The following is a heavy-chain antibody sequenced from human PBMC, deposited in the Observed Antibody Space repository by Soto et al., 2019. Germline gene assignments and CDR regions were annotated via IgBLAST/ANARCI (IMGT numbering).Heavy chain of an antibody. D-gene: IGHD1-7*01. V-gene: IGHV4-59*08. CDR2: IYYSGST. CDR1: GGSISSYY. CDR3: ARVGIGNYGPGGPNWFDP. Sequence: PSETLSLTCTVSGGSISSYYWSWIRQPPGKGLEWIGYIYYSGSTNYNPSLKSRVTISVDTSKNQFSLKLSSVTAADTAVYYCARVGIGNYGPGGPNWFDPWGQGTLVTVAS. J-gene: IGHJ5*02.